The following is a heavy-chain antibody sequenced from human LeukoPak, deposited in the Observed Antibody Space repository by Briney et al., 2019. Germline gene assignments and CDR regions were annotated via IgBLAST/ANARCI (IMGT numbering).Heavy chain of an antibody. CDR1: GFTFSNAW. CDR2: IKSKTDGGTT. J-gene: IGHJ4*02. D-gene: IGHD3-16*02. Sequence: GGSLRLSCVASGFTFSNAWMSWVRQAPGKGLEWVGRIKSKTDGGTTDYAAPVKGRFTISGDDSKNTLYLQMNSLKTEDTAVYYCTTDGNYVWGSYRSYTFDYWGQGTLVTVSS. V-gene: IGHV3-15*01. CDR3: TTDGNYVWGSYRSYTFDY.